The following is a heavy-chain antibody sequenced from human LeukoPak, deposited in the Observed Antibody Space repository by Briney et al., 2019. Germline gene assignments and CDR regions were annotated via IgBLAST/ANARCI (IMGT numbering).Heavy chain of an antibody. Sequence: ASVKVSCKASGYTFTGYYVHWVRQAPGQELEWMGWINPNSGGTNYAQKFQGRVTMTRDTSITTAYMELSGLRSDDTAVYYCARGDYTRDYYYMDVWGKGTTVTVSS. CDR2: INPNSGGT. D-gene: IGHD4-11*01. J-gene: IGHJ6*03. CDR1: GYTFTGYY. CDR3: ARGDYTRDYYYMDV. V-gene: IGHV1-2*02.